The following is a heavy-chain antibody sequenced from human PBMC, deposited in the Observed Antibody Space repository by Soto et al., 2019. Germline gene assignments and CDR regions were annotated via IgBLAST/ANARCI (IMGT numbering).Heavy chain of an antibody. V-gene: IGHV1-18*04. CDR1: GYTFTSNA. D-gene: IGHD3-16*02. CDR2: ISAYNGNT. J-gene: IGHJ5*02. Sequence: QVQLVQSGAEVTKPVSSVKVSCKSSGYTFTSNAITWVRQAPGQGREWMGWISAYNGNTNYAQKFQDRVTMTTDTSTSPAYMELGSLRSDDTAGYYCARVWGSYQATSGGAGFDPWGQGTLVTVSS. CDR3: ARVWGSYQATSGGAGFDP.